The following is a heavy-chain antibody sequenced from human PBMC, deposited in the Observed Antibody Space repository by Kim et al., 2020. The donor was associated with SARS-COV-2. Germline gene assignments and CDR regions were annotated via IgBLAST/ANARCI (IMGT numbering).Heavy chain of an antibody. CDR3: ARRTEAGGYFDF. J-gene: IGHJ4*02. V-gene: IGHV4-39*01. D-gene: IGHD3-16*01. Sequence: THYNPSLKSRVTIAVEPSRNQFSLKLASVTAADPAVYYCARRTEAGGYFDFWGQGSPVTVAS. CDR2: T.